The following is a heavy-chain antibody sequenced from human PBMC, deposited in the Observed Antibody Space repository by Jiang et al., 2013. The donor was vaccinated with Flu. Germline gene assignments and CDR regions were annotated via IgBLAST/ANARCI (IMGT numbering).Heavy chain of an antibody. CDR3: TTGSVGTTGLFEF. CDR2: FDPEQDET. V-gene: IGHV1-24*01. Sequence: QSGAEVKMPGASVKVSCKVSGSRLSGLVMHWVRQAPGKGLEWMGGFDPEQDETIYAQRVQGRVTMTEDTSTNTAYMDLSSLRSEDTAVYYCTTGSVGTTGLFEFWGQGTLVTVSS. J-gene: IGHJ4*02. CDR1: GSRLSGLV. D-gene: IGHD1-1*01.